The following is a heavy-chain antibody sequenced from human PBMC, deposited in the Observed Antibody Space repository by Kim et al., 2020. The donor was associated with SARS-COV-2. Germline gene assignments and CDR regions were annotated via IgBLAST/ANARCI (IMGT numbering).Heavy chain of an antibody. CDR1: GFTFSSYW. Sequence: GGSLRLSCAASGFTFSSYWMNWVRQAPGKGLEWVANLNQQGGERYNVDSVKGRYNISRDNAKNSLYLQMDSHRVEDTAVNYCVRGVPSVWGQGILVT. CDR3: VRGVPSV. CDR2: LNQQGGER. D-gene: IGHD3-10*02. J-gene: IGHJ4*02. V-gene: IGHV3-7*01.